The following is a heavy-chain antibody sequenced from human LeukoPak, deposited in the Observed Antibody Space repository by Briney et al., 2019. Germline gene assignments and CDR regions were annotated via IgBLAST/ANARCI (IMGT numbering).Heavy chain of an antibody. J-gene: IGHJ4*02. CDR2: INPNSGGT. D-gene: IGHD6-13*01. CDR1: GYTFTSYY. V-gene: IGHV1-2*02. CDR3: ARGYIAAAGIDY. Sequence: ASVKVSCKASGYTFTSYYMHWVRQAPGQGLEWMGWINPNSGGTHYDQKFQGRVTVTRDTSINTTYMQFSSLRSDDTAVYYCARGYIAAAGIDYWGQGTLVTVSS.